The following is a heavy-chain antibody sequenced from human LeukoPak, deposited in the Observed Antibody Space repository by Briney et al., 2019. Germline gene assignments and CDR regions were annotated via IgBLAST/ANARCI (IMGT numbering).Heavy chain of an antibody. V-gene: IGHV1-8*01. J-gene: IGHJ4*02. D-gene: IGHD6-13*01. CDR3: ARGRPGLASAGTYDF. Sequence: ASVKVSCKASGYTFTSCDINWVRQAPGQGLEWMGWMNPNSGKTGYARKFQGRVTMTKNTSISTAYMEVSSLGYEDTAIYYCARGRPGLASAGTYDFWGQGTLITASS. CDR2: MNPNSGKT. CDR1: GYTFTSCD.